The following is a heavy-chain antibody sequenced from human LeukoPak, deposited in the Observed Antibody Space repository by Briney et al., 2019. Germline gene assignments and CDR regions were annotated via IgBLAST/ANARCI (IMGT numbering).Heavy chain of an antibody. CDR1: GFIFSSYS. CDR3: TRDDFHSGYDYGLLDY. D-gene: IGHD5-12*01. V-gene: IGHV3-49*04. J-gene: IGHJ4*02. CDR2: IRSKAYGGTT. Sequence: GGSLRLSCAGSGFIFSSYSMNWVRQAPGKGLEWVGFIRSKAYGGTTEYAASVKGRFTISRDDSKSIAYLQMNSLKTEDTAVYYCTRDDFHSGYDYGLLDYWGQGTLVTVSS.